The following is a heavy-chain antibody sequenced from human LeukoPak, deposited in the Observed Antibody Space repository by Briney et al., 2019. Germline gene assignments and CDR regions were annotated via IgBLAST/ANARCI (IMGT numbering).Heavy chain of an antibody. CDR1: GGPISSYF. CDR3: ARQERYYGSGSYTYFQN. V-gene: IGHV4-59*08. D-gene: IGHD3-10*01. Sequence: SETLSLTCTVSGGPISSYFCSWIRQPPGKVLEWIGYIHYSGSTNYNPSLKSRVIISVDTSKNQYSLILSSVTAADTAVYYCARQERYYGSGSYTYFQNWGQGTLVTVSS. J-gene: IGHJ1*01. CDR2: IHYSGST.